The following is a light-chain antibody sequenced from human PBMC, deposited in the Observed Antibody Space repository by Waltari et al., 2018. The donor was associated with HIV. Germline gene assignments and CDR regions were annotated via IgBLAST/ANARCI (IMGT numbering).Light chain of an antibody. CDR2: EVT. Sequence: QSALTQPPSVSGSPGQSVTISCTGTSTDVGFYNRVSWYQQSPGTAPKLLIYEVTNRPSGVPDRFSGSKSGNTASLTISGLQAEDESDYYCSSYTTSSIVIFGGGTKVTVL. V-gene: IGLV2-18*02. J-gene: IGLJ2*01. CDR1: STDVGFYNR. CDR3: SSYTTSSIVI.